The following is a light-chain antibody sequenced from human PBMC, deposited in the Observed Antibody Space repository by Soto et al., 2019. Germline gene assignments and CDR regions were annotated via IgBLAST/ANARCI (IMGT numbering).Light chain of an antibody. CDR3: TSYGGRDNLM. CDR1: SSDVGGYNY. CDR2: EVN. Sequence: QSALTQPASVSGSPGQSITISCTGTSSDVGGYNYVSWYQQHPGKAPKLMISEVNKRPSGVPDRFSGSKSGNTASLTVSGLQAEDEADYYCTSYGGRDNLMFGGGTQLTVL. V-gene: IGLV2-8*01. J-gene: IGLJ3*02.